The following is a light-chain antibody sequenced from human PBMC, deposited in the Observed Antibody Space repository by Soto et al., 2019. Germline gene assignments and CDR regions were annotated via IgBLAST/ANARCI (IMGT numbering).Light chain of an antibody. Sequence: QSVLTQPPAVSGAPGQRVTISCTGSRSNIGAGYDVHWYQQLPGTAPKLLIYGNSNRPSGVPDRFSGSKSRTSASLAITGLQAEDEADYYCQSYDSSLSGLVFGTGTKLTVL. CDR1: RSNIGAGYD. CDR3: QSYDSSLSGLV. CDR2: GNS. J-gene: IGLJ1*01. V-gene: IGLV1-40*01.